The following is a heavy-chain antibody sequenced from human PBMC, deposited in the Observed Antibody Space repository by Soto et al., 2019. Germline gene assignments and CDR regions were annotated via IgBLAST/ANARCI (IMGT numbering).Heavy chain of an antibody. D-gene: IGHD3-3*01. CDR1: GYPFISYG. Sequence: QVHLVQSGGEVKKYGASVKVSCKTSGYPFISYGITWVRQAPGQGLEWMGWINAYNDNTTYAQKFQGRVTMTTDTSTNTAYMELRSLRSDDTAVYYCAFLEWSDYYNYYMDVWGKGTTVTVSS. V-gene: IGHV1-18*01. J-gene: IGHJ6*03. CDR3: AFLEWSDYYNYYMDV. CDR2: INAYNDNT.